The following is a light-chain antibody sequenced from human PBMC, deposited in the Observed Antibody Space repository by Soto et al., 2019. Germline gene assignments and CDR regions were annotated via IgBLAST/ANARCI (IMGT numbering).Light chain of an antibody. V-gene: IGLV2-14*01. CDR2: DVS. CDR1: SSDVGGYNY. J-gene: IGLJ1*01. CDR3: SSYTSSSTPWV. Sequence: SEVTQPAKESRSPGQPNTITKNGTSSDVGGYNYVSWYQQHPGKAPNLMIYDVSNRPSGVSNRFSGSKSGNTASLTISGLQAEDEADYYCSSYTSSSTPWVFGTGTKVTVL.